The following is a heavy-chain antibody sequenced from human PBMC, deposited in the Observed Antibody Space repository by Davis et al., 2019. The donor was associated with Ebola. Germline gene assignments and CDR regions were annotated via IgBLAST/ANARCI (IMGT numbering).Heavy chain of an antibody. CDR3: ARGARGSGDLDY. CDR2: ISSSGNTI. Sequence: PGGSLRLSCAASGFTFSNYEMKWVRQAPGKGLEWVSYISSSGNTIYYADSVKGRFTISRDNAKNSLYLQMTSLRAEDTAVYYCARGARGSGDLDYWGQGTLVTVSS. CDR1: GFTFSNYE. V-gene: IGHV3-48*03. D-gene: IGHD2-15*01. J-gene: IGHJ4*02.